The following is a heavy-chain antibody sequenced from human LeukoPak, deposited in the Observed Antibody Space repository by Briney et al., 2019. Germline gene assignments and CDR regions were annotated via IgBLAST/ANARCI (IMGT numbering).Heavy chain of an antibody. Sequence: SETLSLTCTVSGGSIRSSTSYWGWIRQPPGKGLEWIGSIYYSGNTYYNPSLKSRVTISVDTSKNQFSLKLSSVTAADTAVYYCARVGLWFGSGFWYRFWFDPWGQGTLVTVSS. V-gene: IGHV4-39*07. CDR3: ARVGLWFGSGFWYRFWFDP. D-gene: IGHD3-10*01. CDR1: GGSIRSSTSY. CDR2: IYYSGNT. J-gene: IGHJ5*02.